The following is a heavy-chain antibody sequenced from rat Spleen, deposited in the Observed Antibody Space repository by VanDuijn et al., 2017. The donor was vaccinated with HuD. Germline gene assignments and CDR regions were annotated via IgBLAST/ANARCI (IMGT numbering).Heavy chain of an antibody. D-gene: IGHD1-2*01. CDR2: IWAGGAT. CDR1: GFSLTSYH. J-gene: IGHJ3*01. CDR3: AGSGYSRHRYWFTY. V-gene: IGHV2-13*01. Sequence: QVQVKESGPGLVQPSQTLSLTCTVSGFSLTSYHVSWVRQSPGKSLVWMGTIWAGGATNYNSAVQSRLSISRDTSKSQVFLKMNSLQPEDTGIYYCAGSGYSRHRYWFTYWGQGTLVIVSS.